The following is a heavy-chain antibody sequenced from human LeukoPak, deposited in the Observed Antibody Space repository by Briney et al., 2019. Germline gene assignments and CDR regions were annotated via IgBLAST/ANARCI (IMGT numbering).Heavy chain of an antibody. V-gene: IGHV3-23*01. D-gene: IGHD3-10*01. CDR3: AKGMVRGVILKGFDY. Sequence: GGSLRLSCEASEFTFSSYAMSWVRQAPGKGLEWVSGIRAGGDNTYYADSVKGRFTISRDNSKNTLYLQMNSLRAEDTAVYYCAKGMVRGVILKGFDYWGQGTLVTVSS. CDR1: EFTFSSYA. CDR2: IRAGGDNT. J-gene: IGHJ4*02.